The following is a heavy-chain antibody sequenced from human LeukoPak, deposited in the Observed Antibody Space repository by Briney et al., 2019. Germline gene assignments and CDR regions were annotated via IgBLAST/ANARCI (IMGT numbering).Heavy chain of an antibody. V-gene: IGHV4-34*01. J-gene: IGHJ4*02. CDR3: ARGKRISMTGRGGLVPQNDY. D-gene: IGHD3-22*01. CDR1: GGSFSGYY. CDR2: INHSGST. Sequence: PSETLSLTCAVYGGSFSGYYWTWIRQHPGKGLQWIGEINHSGSTNCIPSLKSRVTISVDTSKNQFSLKLSSVTAADTAVYYCARGKRISMTGRGGLVPQNDYWGQGTLVTVSS.